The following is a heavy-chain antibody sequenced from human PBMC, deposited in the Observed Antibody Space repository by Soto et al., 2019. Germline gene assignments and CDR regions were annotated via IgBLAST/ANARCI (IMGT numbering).Heavy chain of an antibody. CDR1: GFSFTSYE. CDR3: VRDLHEPLAADVLRVAS. J-gene: IGHJ4*02. CDR2: ISTTGAGT. D-gene: IGHD2-15*01. V-gene: IGHV3-48*03. Sequence: GGSLRLSCAASGFSFTSYEMHWVRQAPGRGLEWNSYISTTGAGTHYADCVKGRFTISRDNARNSLSLRMDSLRVEDTAIYYCVRDLHEPLAADVLRVASWGLGTQVTVSS.